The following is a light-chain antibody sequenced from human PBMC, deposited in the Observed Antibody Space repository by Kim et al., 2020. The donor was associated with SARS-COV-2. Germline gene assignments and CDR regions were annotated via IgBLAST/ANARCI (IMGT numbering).Light chain of an antibody. CDR1: NSNIGAGSD. CDR2: GNK. Sequence: QRVALSCPGSNSNIGAGSDVHWYQQLPGTAPKLLILGNKNRPAGVPDRFSGSKSGTSASLAITGLQAEDEADYYCQSYDISLSVVVFGGGTQLTVL. J-gene: IGLJ2*01. CDR3: QSYDISLSVVV. V-gene: IGLV1-40*01.